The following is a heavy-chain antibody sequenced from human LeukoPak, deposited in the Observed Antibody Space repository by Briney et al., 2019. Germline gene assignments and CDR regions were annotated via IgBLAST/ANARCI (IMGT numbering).Heavy chain of an antibody. CDR2: INSGGTTT. CDR1: GFTFSSYW. J-gene: IGHJ4*02. CDR3: GRETYTYDTSGPDH. Sequence: GGSLRLSCAASGFTFSSYWMHWVRQVPGKGLVWVSRINSGGTTTNYADSVKGRFTISRDNAKNTLYLQMNSLRAEDTAVYYCGRETYTYDTSGPDHWGQGTLLTVPS. D-gene: IGHD3-22*01. V-gene: IGHV3-74*01.